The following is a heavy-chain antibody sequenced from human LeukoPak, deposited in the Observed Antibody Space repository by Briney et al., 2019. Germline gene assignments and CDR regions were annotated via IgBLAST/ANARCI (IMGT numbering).Heavy chain of an antibody. Sequence: GGSLRLSCAASGFTFSSYAMSWVRQAAGKGLEWVSAISGSGGSTYYADSVKGRFTISRDNSKNTLYLQMNILRAEDTAVYYCAKDPGVDIVATVFDRWGQGTLVTVSS. J-gene: IGHJ5*02. D-gene: IGHD5-12*01. V-gene: IGHV3-23*01. CDR1: GFTFSSYA. CDR3: AKDPGVDIVATVFDR. CDR2: ISGSGGST.